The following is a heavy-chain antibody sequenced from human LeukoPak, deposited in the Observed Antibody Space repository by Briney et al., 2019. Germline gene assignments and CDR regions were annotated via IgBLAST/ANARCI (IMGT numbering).Heavy chain of an antibody. J-gene: IGHJ4*02. CDR1: GGSISSGGYY. V-gene: IGHV4-31*03. D-gene: IGHD4-17*01. CDR2: IYYSGST. Sequence: SQTLSLTCTVSGGSISSGGYYWSWIRQHPGKGLEWIGYIYYSGSTYYNPSLKSRVTISVDTSKNQFSLKLSPVTAADTAVYYCARGGAYGADSDYWGQGTLVTVSS. CDR3: ARGGAYGADSDY.